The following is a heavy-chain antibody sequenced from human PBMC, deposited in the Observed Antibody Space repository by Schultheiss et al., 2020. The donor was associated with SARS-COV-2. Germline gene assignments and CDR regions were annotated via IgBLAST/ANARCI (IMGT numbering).Heavy chain of an antibody. CDR2: ISGSGGST. D-gene: IGHD7-27*01. V-gene: IGHV3-23*01. J-gene: IGHJ3*02. CDR1: GFTFSSYA. Sequence: GGSLRLSCAASGFTFSSYAMHWVRQAPGKGLEWVSAISGSGGSTYYADSVKGRFTISRDNAKNTLYLQMNSLRAEDTAVYYCARATGDDAFDIWGQGTMVTVSS. CDR3: ARATGDDAFDI.